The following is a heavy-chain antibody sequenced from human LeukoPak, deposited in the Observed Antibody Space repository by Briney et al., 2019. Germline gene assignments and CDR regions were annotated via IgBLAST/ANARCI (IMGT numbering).Heavy chain of an antibody. J-gene: IGHJ4*02. V-gene: IGHV3-23*01. Sequence: PGGSLRLSCACSGFTVSSNYMSWVRQARGKGLEGVSAISGSGGSTYYADSVKSRITISRDNSKNTLYLQMNSLRAEDTAVYYCAKDGYDFWSGYFDYWGQGTLVTVSS. D-gene: IGHD3-3*01. CDR2: ISGSGGST. CDR3: AKDGYDFWSGYFDY. CDR1: GFTVSSNY.